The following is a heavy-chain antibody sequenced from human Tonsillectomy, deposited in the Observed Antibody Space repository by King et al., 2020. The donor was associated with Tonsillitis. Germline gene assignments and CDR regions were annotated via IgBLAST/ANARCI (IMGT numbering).Heavy chain of an antibody. D-gene: IGHD6-13*01. V-gene: IGHV3-7*01. J-gene: IGHJ2*01. CDR1: GFTFSSYW. CDR2: IKEDGSEK. Sequence: QLVQSGGGLVQPGGSLRLSCAASGFTFSSYWMSWVRQAPGKGLEWVANIKEDGSEKYYVDSVKGRFTISRDNAKNSLYLQMNSLRAEDTAVYYCARLGDSSSWTYRRRHWYFDLWGRGTLVTVSS. CDR3: ARLGDSSSWTYRRRHWYFDL.